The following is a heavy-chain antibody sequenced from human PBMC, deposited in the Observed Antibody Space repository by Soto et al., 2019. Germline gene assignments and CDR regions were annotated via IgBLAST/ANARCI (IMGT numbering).Heavy chain of an antibody. D-gene: IGHD2-15*01. J-gene: IGHJ4*02. Sequence: QVQLVQSGAEVKKPGSSVKVSCKASGGTFSSYAISWVRQAPGQGLEWMGGIIPIFGTANYAQKFQGRVTITADEPTSTAYMELSRLRSEDTAVYYCARDGWYCSGGSCYYFDYWGQGTLVTVSS. CDR1: GGTFSSYA. V-gene: IGHV1-69*01. CDR2: IIPIFGTA. CDR3: ARDGWYCSGGSCYYFDY.